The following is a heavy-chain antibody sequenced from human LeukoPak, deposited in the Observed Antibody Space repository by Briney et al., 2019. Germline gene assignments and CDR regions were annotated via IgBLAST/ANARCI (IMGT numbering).Heavy chain of an antibody. D-gene: IGHD3-16*01. Sequence: PSETLSLTCTVSGGSMKSYYWNWIRQPPGKGLEWIGYIYYSGSTNYNPSLKSRVTISVDTSKKQFSLKLTSVTAADTAIYYCARVGGMLTINNEAFDIWGQGTVVTVS. CDR2: IYYSGST. V-gene: IGHV4-59*01. CDR3: ARVGGMLTINNEAFDI. J-gene: IGHJ3*02. CDR1: GGSMKSYY.